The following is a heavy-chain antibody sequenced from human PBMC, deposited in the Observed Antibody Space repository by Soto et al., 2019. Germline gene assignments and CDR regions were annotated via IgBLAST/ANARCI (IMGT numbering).Heavy chain of an antibody. V-gene: IGHV1-3*01. D-gene: IGHD3-9*01. CDR3: ARAGGDFDWLLSPSYGMDV. CDR2: INAGNGNT. J-gene: IGHJ6*02. CDR1: GYTFTSYA. Sequence: ASVKVSCKASGYTFTSYAMHWVRQAPGQRLEWMGWINAGNGNTKYSQKFQGRVTITRDTSASTAYMELSSLRSEDTAVYYCARAGGDFDWLLSPSYGMDVWGQGTTVTVSS.